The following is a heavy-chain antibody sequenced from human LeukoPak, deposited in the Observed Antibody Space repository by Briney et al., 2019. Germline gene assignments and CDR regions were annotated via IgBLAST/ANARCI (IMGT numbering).Heavy chain of an antibody. J-gene: IGHJ4*02. CDR3: ASGYGDYAY. D-gene: IGHD4-17*01. V-gene: IGHV3-33*01. Sequence: GGSLRLSCAASGFTFSSYGMHWVRQAPGKGLEWVAVIWYDGSNKYYADSVKGRFTISRDNSKNTLYLQMNSLRAGDTAVYYCASGYGDYAYWGQGTLVTVSS. CDR2: IWYDGSNK. CDR1: GFTFSSYG.